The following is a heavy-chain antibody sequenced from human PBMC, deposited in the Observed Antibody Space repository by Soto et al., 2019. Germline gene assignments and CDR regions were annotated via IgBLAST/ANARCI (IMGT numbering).Heavy chain of an antibody. CDR1: GYTFSNYA. Sequence: QVQLVQSGADLKKPGASVQVSCKTSGYTFSNYAINWVRQAPGQGLEWMGWISSYNSYNGDTKYARMLQDRLTMTIDTSTATAYMELRSLRSDDTAVSYCARSELERGEVGYYGMDVWGQGTTVTVSS. V-gene: IGHV1-18*04. CDR3: ARSELERGEVGYYGMDV. CDR2: ISSYNSYNGDT. D-gene: IGHD3-16*01. J-gene: IGHJ6*02.